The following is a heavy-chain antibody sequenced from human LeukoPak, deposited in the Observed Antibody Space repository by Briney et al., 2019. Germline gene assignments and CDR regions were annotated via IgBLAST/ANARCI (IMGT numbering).Heavy chain of an antibody. CDR2: IWYDGSNK. V-gene: IGHV3-33*01. D-gene: IGHD5-18*01. J-gene: IGHJ3*02. CDR3: ARDRDTAIWSDAFDI. Sequence: GGSLRLSCAASGFTFSSYGMHWVRQAPGKGLEWVAVIWYDGSNKYYADSVKGRFTISRDNSKNTLYPQMNSLRAEDTAVYYCARDRDTAIWSDAFDIWGQGTMVTVSS. CDR1: GFTFSSYG.